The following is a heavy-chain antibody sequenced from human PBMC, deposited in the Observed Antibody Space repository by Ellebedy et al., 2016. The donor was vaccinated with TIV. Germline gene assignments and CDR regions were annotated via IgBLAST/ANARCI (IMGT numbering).Heavy chain of an antibody. V-gene: IGHV1-69*13. Sequence: ASVKVSCKASGGTFSSYAISWVRQAPGQGLEWMGGIIPIFGTANYAQKFQGRVTITADESTSTAYMELSSLRSEDTAVYYWARVFGSSGYFDAFDIWGQGTMVTVSS. J-gene: IGHJ3*02. CDR1: GGTFSSYA. D-gene: IGHD3-22*01. CDR3: ARVFGSSGYFDAFDI. CDR2: IIPIFGTA.